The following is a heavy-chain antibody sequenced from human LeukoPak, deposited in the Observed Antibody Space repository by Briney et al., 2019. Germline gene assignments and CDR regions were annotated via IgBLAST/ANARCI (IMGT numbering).Heavy chain of an antibody. J-gene: IGHJ6*02. CDR1: GGTFSSYA. CDR3: AREGMRLYYYGMDV. V-gene: IGHV1-69*04. CDR2: IIPILGIA. Sequence: SVKVSCKASGGTFSSYAISWVRQAPGQGLEWMGRIIPILGIANYAQKFQGRVTITADKSTSTAYMEPSSLRSEDTAVYYCAREGMRLYYYGMDVWGQGTTVTVSS.